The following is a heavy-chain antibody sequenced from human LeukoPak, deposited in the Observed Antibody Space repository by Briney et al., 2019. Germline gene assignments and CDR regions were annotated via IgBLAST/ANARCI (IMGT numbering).Heavy chain of an antibody. D-gene: IGHD3-3*01. CDR2: ISYDGSNK. Sequence: SGGSLRLSCAASGFTFSSYAMHWVRQAPGKGLEWVAVISYDGSNKYYADSVKGRFTISRDNSKNTLYLQMNSLRAEGTAVYYCARDLRFLEWLLSFWGQGTMVTVSS. V-gene: IGHV3-30*01. CDR1: GFTFSSYA. J-gene: IGHJ3*01. CDR3: ARDLRFLEWLLSF.